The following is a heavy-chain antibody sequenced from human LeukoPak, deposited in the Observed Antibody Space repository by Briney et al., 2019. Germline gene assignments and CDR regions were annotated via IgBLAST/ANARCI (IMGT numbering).Heavy chain of an antibody. Sequence: ASVKVSCKASGYTFTSYGISWVRQAPGQGLEWMGIIYPSSGYTRYAQKFQGRVTLTRDTSTSTVYMELSSLRSEDTAMYYCARDTGSYSASSWGQGTLVTVSS. CDR1: GYTFTSYG. V-gene: IGHV1-46*01. CDR3: ARDTGSYSASS. D-gene: IGHD1-26*01. CDR2: IYPSSGYT. J-gene: IGHJ5*02.